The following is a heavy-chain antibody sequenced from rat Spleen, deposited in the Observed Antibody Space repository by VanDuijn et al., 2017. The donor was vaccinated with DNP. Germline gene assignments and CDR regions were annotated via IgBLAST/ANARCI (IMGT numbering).Heavy chain of an antibody. CDR3: ARRDSGGTRFDY. J-gene: IGHJ2*01. D-gene: IGHD1-4*01. Sequence: EVQLVESGGDLVQPGRSLKLSCVASEFTFNDYWMTWIRQVPGKGLEWVASVTSSGGDTYYPDSVKGRFTISRDNAKNTLYLQMNSLRSEDTATYYCARRDSGGTRFDYWGQGVMVTVSS. CDR1: EFTFNDYW. V-gene: IGHV5-31*01. CDR2: VTSSGGDT.